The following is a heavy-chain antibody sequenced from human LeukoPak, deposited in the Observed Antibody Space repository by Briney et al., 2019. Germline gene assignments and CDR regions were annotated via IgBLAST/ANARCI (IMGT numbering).Heavy chain of an antibody. CDR1: GYTFTSYG. J-gene: IGHJ6*02. CDR3: ARDTLGYSSSWYYYYYGMDV. CDR2: ISAYNGNT. D-gene: IGHD6-13*01. Sequence: EASVKVSCKASGYTFTSYGISWVRQAPGQGLEWMGWISAYNGNTNYAQKLQGRVTMTTDTSTSTAYMELRSLRSDDMAVYYCARDTLGYSSSWYYYYYGMDVWGQGTTVTVSS. V-gene: IGHV1-18*03.